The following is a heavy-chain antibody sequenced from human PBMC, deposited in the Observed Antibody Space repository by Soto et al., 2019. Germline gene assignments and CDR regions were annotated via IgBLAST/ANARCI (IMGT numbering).Heavy chain of an antibody. V-gene: IGHV3-48*01. CDR3: LNGDYY. J-gene: IGHJ4*02. CDR1: GFSLSTHY. D-gene: IGHD3-16*01. CDR2: INRDSIVI. Sequence: EEQLVESGGGLVQPGGSLRLSCAASGFSLSTHYMNWVRQTPGKGLEWVSSINRDSIVINYADSVKGRFTISRDNARNSLSLQVNSLRAEDTAVYYCLNGDYYVGPGTLVTVSS.